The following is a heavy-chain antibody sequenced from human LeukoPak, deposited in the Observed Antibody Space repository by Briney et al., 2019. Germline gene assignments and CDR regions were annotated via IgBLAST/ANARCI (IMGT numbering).Heavy chain of an antibody. J-gene: IGHJ6*03. Sequence: SVKVSCKASGGTFSSYAISWVRQPPGQGLEWMGGIIPIFGTANYAQKCQGRVTITTDESTSTAYMELSSLRSEDTAVYYCARGGRQWELLIYMDVWGKGTTVTVSS. CDR3: ARGGRQWELLIYMDV. D-gene: IGHD1-26*01. V-gene: IGHV1-69*05. CDR1: GGTFSSYA. CDR2: IIPIFGTA.